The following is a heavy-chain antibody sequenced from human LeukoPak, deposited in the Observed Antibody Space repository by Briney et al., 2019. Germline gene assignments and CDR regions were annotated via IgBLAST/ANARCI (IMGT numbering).Heavy chain of an antibody. V-gene: IGHV3-23*01. D-gene: IGHD1-26*01. CDR1: GFTFNNYA. CDR2: INGNGAAT. Sequence: GGSLRLSCVASGFTFNNYAMHWVRQAPGKGLGWVSTINGNGAATYYADSFKGRFLISRDDSKSTVYLRMNKLRVEDSGLYYCANGLAASGNFLLRDYYYFIDVWGKGTTVIVS. J-gene: IGHJ6*03. CDR3: ANGLAASGNFLLRDYYYFIDV.